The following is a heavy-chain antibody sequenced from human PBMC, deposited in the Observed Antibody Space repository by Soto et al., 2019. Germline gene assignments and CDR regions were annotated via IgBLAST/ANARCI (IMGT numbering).Heavy chain of an antibody. Sequence: ETLSLTCTVSGGSISSYYWSWIRQPPGKGLEWIGYIYYSGSTNYNPSLKSRVTISVDTSKNQFSLKLSSVTAADTAVYYCARVSRSWSNWFDPWGQGTLVTVSS. CDR1: GGSISSYY. CDR3: ARVSRSWSNWFDP. J-gene: IGHJ5*02. V-gene: IGHV4-59*01. CDR2: IYYSGST. D-gene: IGHD6-13*01.